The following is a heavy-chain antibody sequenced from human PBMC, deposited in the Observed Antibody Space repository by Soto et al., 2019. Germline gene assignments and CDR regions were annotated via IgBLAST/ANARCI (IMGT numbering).Heavy chain of an antibody. J-gene: IGHJ5*02. CDR2: ISSSSSTI. CDR1: GFPFSSYS. V-gene: IGHV3-48*01. Sequence: EVQLVESGGGLVQPGGSLRLSCAASGFPFSSYSMNWVRQAPGKGLEWVSYISSSSSTIYYADSVRGRFTISRDNAKNSLYLQLNSLRAEDTAVYYCASSGGSCCWFDPWGQGTLVTVSS. CDR3: ASSGGSCCWFDP. D-gene: IGHD2-15*01.